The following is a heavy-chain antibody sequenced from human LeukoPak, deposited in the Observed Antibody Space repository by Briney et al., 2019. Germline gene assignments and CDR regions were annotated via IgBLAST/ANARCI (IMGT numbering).Heavy chain of an antibody. Sequence: GGSLRLSCAASGFTFSSYEMNWVRQAPGKGLEWVSYITSSSSTIYYADSVKGRFTISRDNAKNSLYLQMNSLRAEDTAVYYCARDRLPYYYDSSGFYSYYGMDVWGQGTTVTVSS. D-gene: IGHD3-22*01. CDR1: GFTFSSYE. V-gene: IGHV3-48*03. CDR3: ARDRLPYYYDSSGFYSYYGMDV. CDR2: ITSSSSTI. J-gene: IGHJ6*02.